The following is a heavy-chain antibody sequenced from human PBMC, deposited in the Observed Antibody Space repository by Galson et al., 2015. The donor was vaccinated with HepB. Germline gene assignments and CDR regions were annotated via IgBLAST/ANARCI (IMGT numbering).Heavy chain of an antibody. D-gene: IGHD1-1*01. CDR2: TFYRAKWYN. Sequence: CAISGDSVSSNNAAWNWIRQSTSRGLEWLGRTFYRAKWYNNYAVSVKSRIIINPDTSKNQFSLQLNSVTPEDTAVYYCGRQTTHGGIDFWGQGTLVTVSS. CDR1: GDSVSSNNAA. CDR3: GRQTTHGGIDF. V-gene: IGHV6-1*01. J-gene: IGHJ4*02.